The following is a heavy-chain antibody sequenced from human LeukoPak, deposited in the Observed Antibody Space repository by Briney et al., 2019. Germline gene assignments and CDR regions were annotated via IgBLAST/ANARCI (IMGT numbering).Heavy chain of an antibody. CDR2: IYHSGST. D-gene: IGHD3-22*01. Sequence: SGTLSLTCAVSGGSISSSNWWSWVRQPPGKGLEWLGEIYHSGSTNYNPSLKSRVTISVDKSKNQFSLKLSSVAAADTAVYYCARAPDYYDSSGLPDYWGQGTLVTVSS. V-gene: IGHV4-4*02. CDR1: GGSISSSNW. J-gene: IGHJ4*02. CDR3: ARAPDYYDSSGLPDY.